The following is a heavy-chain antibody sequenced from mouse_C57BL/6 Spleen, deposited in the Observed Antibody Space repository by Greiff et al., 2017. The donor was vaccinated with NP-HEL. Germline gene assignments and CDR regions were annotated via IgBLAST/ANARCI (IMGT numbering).Heavy chain of an antibody. V-gene: IGHV1-69*01. CDR2: IDPSDSYT. Sequence: QVQLKQPGAELVMPGASVKLSCKASGYTFTSYWMHWVKQRPGQGLEWIGEIDPSDSYTNYNQKFKGKSTLTVDKSSSTAYMQLSSLTSEDSAVYYCARRGDITTVVYYYAMDYWGQGTSVTVSS. D-gene: IGHD1-1*01. CDR1: GYTFTSYW. CDR3: ARRGDITTVVYYYAMDY. J-gene: IGHJ4*01.